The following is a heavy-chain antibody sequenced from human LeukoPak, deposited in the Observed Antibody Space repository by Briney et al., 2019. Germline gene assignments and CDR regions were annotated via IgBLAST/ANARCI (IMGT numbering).Heavy chain of an antibody. D-gene: IGHD6-19*01. Sequence: IPSETLSLTCSVSGGSISTSSQYWVWIRQTPGKGREWIGSLYYAGSTYNNPSLESRVTISIDTSKNQFSLRLTSVTAADTAVYFCARPFYSSGWYGAFDIWGPGTMVTVSS. J-gene: IGHJ3*02. CDR2: LYYAGST. CDR1: GGSISTSSQY. CDR3: ARPFYSSGWYGAFDI. V-gene: IGHV4-39*01.